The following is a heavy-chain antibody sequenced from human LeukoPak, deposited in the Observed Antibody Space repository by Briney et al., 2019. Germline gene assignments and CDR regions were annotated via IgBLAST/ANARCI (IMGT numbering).Heavy chain of an antibody. D-gene: IGHD5-18*01. CDR2: IYTSGST. V-gene: IGHV4-61*02. CDR1: GGSISSGDYY. J-gene: IGHJ5*02. Sequence: SGTLSLTCTVSGGSISSGDYYWSWIRQPAGKGLEWIGRIYTSGSTNYNPSLKSRITISVDTSKNQFFLKLRSVTAADTAVYYCARGYSYGHKAGYNWFDPWGQGTLVTVSS. CDR3: ARGYSYGHKAGYNWFDP.